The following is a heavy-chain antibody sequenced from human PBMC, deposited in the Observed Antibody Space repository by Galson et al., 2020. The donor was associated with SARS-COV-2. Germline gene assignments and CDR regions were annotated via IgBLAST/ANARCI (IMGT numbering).Heavy chain of an antibody. Sequence: SETLSLTCAVSGYSISSGYYWGWIRQPPGKGLEWIGSIYHSGSTYYNPSLKSRVTISVDTSKNQFSLKLSSVTAADTAVYYCARRGRSSSSVVWFDPWGQGTLVTVSS. D-gene: IGHD6-6*01. CDR3: ARRGRSSSSVVWFDP. J-gene: IGHJ5*02. CDR1: GYSISSGYY. CDR2: IYHSGST. V-gene: IGHV4-38-2*01.